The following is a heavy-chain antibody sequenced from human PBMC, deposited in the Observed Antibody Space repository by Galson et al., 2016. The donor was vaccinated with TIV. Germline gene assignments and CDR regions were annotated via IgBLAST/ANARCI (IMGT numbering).Heavy chain of an antibody. Sequence: LSLTCTVSGGSISSYSWSWIRQPPGKGLEWIGYIYYSGSVNYDPSLRSRVTISVDTSKNQFSLKLSSVTAADTAVYYCARHPEDNSSWYLSRNAFEIWGQGTMVTSSS. CDR2: IYYSGSV. J-gene: IGHJ3*02. V-gene: IGHV4-59*08. CDR1: GGSISSYS. D-gene: IGHD6-13*01. CDR3: ARHPEDNSSWYLSRNAFEI.